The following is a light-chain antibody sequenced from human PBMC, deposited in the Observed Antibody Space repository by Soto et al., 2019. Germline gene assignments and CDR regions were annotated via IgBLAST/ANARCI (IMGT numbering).Light chain of an antibody. J-gene: IGKJ2*01. V-gene: IGKV1-5*01. CDR3: QRYDSYSMYT. CDR2: DAS. Sequence: DIQMTQSPSTLSASLGDRVTITCRASQSISGWLAWYQQKPGKAPKVLIYDASNLESGVPSRFSGSGSGTEFTLTISSLQPDDFATYYCQRYDSYSMYTFGQGTKLEIK. CDR1: QSISGW.